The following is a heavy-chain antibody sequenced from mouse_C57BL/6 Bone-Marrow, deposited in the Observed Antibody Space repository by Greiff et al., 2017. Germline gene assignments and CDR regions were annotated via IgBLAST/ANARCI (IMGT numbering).Heavy chain of an antibody. CDR1: GYTFPSYD. V-gene: IGHV1-85*01. CDR3: ARELYW. Sequence: QVQLQQSVPWLVHSAASVRLSSNLYGYTFPSYDTICVKQRPGQGLEWIGWIYPRDGSTKYNEKFKGKATLTVDTSSSTAYMELHSLTSEVFAVYFYARELYW. CDR2: IYPRDGST. J-gene: IGHJ1*01.